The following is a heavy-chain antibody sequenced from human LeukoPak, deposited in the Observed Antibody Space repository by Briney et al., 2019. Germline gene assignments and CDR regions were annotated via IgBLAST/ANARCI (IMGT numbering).Heavy chain of an antibody. D-gene: IGHD3-10*01. CDR3: ARRAMVRGVTFDY. Sequence: SETLSLTCAVSVGSTRGVNWWSGVGHPPGKGLEWIGEIYHIGSTNYNPSLKSRVTISVDKSKNQFSLKLSSVTAADTAVYYCARRAMVRGVTFDYWGQGTLVTVSS. CDR1: VGSTRGVNW. J-gene: IGHJ4*02. CDR2: IYHIGST. V-gene: IGHV4-4*02.